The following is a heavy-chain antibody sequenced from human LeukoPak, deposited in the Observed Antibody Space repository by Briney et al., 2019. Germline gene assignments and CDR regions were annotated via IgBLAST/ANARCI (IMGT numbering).Heavy chain of an antibody. J-gene: IGHJ4*02. V-gene: IGHV3-23*01. Sequence: PGGSLRLSCAASGFTFSSYAMSWVRQAPGKGLEWVSAISGSGGSTYYADSVKGRFTISRDNSKNSLYLQMNSLRTEDTALYYCAKDMGSNNFDYWGQGTLVTVSS. CDR3: AKDMGSNNFDY. D-gene: IGHD2/OR15-2a*01. CDR1: GFTFSSYA. CDR2: ISGSGGST.